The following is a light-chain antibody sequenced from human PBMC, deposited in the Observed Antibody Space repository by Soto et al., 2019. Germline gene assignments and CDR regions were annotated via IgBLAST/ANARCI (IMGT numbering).Light chain of an antibody. V-gene: IGKV1-39*01. Sequence: ILLTQSPSSLSASVGDRVTITCRASQSISSHLNWYQQKPGKAPKLLIYAASTLQSGVPSRFSGSGSGTDFTLTISSLQPEDFASYFCQQAYSAPITFGQGTRLEIK. CDR2: AAS. CDR1: QSISSH. J-gene: IGKJ5*01. CDR3: QQAYSAPIT.